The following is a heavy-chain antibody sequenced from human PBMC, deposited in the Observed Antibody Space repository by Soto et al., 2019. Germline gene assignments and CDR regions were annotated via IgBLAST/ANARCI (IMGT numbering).Heavy chain of an antibody. CDR1: GGSFSGYY. J-gene: IGHJ6*02. Sequence: SETLSLTCAVYGGSFSGYYWSWIRQPPGKGLEWIGEINHSGSTNYNPSLKSRVTISVDTSKNQFSLKLSSVTAADTAVYYCARDGGRRGYYYYYGMDVWGQGTTVTVPS. V-gene: IGHV4-34*01. CDR3: ARDGGRRGYYYYYGMDV. D-gene: IGHD2-15*01. CDR2: INHSGST.